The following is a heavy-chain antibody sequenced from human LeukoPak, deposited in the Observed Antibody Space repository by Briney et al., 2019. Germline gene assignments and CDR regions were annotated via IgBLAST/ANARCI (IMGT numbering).Heavy chain of an antibody. Sequence: ASVKVSCKASGYTFASYGISWVRQAPGQGLEWMGWISAYDGNTNYAQKLQGRVTMTTDTSTSTAYMELRSLRSDDTAVYYCARDRKPWYWYFDLWGRGTLVTVSS. CDR2: ISAYDGNT. CDR1: GYTFASYG. CDR3: ARDRKPWYWYFDL. J-gene: IGHJ2*01. V-gene: IGHV1-18*01.